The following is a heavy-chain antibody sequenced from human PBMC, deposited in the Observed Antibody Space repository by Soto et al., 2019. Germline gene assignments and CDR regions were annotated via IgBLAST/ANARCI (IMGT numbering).Heavy chain of an antibody. CDR1: GFTFSYHY. V-gene: IGHV3-72*01. J-gene: IGHJ4*02. D-gene: IGHD3-16*01. Sequence: EVQLVESVGGLVQPGVSLRLSCAASGFTFSYHYMDWVRQAPGKGLEWVGRIRNKANRYTTEYAASVKGRFTVSRDDSKNPLYLQMNSMKTEDTAAYYCAGSGGDHSDLDYWGKGTLVTVSS. CDR3: AGSGGDHSDLDY. CDR2: IRNKANRYTT.